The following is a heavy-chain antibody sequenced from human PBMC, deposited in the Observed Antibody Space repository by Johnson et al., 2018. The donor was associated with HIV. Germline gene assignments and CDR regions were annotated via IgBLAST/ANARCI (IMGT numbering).Heavy chain of an antibody. CDR3: ARDGWFGEGAFDI. CDR1: GFTFSSYA. CDR2: ISYDGSNK. Sequence: QVQLVESGGGVVQPGRSLRLSCAASGFTFSSYAMHWVRQAPGKGLEWVAVISYDGSNKYYADSVKGRFTISRDNSKNTLYLQMNSLRAEETAVYYCARDGWFGEGAFDIWGQGTMVTVSS. V-gene: IGHV3-30-3*01. D-gene: IGHD3-10*01. J-gene: IGHJ3*02.